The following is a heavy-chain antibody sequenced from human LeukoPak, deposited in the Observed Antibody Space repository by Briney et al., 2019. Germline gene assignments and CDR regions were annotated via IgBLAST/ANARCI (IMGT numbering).Heavy chain of an antibody. CDR3: ARDKFNAPRTYDSSGYYYTSYYFDY. V-gene: IGHV1-18*01. D-gene: IGHD3-22*01. CDR1: GYTFTSYG. Sequence: ASVKVSCKASGYTFTSYGISWVRQAPGQGLEWMGWISAYNGNTNYAQKLQGRVTMTTDTSTSTAYMELRSLRSDDTAVYYCARDKFNAPRTYDSSGYYYTSYYFDYWGQGTLVNVSS. J-gene: IGHJ4*02. CDR2: ISAYNGNT.